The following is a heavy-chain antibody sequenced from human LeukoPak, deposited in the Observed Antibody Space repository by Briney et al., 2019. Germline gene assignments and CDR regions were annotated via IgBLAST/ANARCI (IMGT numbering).Heavy chain of an antibody. CDR3: ARDKGDYHTSGSLFVF. CDR2: IKEDGSER. V-gene: IGHV3-7*03. D-gene: IGHD3-22*01. Sequence: GGSLRLSCAASGFTVSSSFIYWVRRAPGKGLEWVASIKEDGSERQYVDSVKGRFSISRDNTKGSLFLQLNSLRAEDTAVYYCARDKGDYHTSGSLFVFGGQGTLVTVSS. J-gene: IGHJ4*02. CDR1: GFTVSSSF.